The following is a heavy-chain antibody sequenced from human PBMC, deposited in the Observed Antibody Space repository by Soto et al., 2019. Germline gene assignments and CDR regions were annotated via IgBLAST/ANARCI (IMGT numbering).Heavy chain of an antibody. Sequence: EVQLVESGGGLVQPGGSLRLSCAASGFTFSSYSMNWVRQAPGKGLECVSYISSGSSSIYYADSVKGRLTISRDNAKNSVYLQMNSLRDEDTAVYYCARDAGSLGYWGQGTLVTVSS. V-gene: IGHV3-48*02. J-gene: IGHJ4*02. CDR2: ISSGSSSI. D-gene: IGHD1-26*01. CDR1: GFTFSSYS. CDR3: ARDAGSLGY.